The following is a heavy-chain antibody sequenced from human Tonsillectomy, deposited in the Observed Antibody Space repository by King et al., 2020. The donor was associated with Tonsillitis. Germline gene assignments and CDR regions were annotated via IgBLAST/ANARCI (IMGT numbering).Heavy chain of an antibody. Sequence: VQLVESGGGLVQPGGSLRLSCAASGFTFSNYWMSWVRQAPGKGLQWVANIKQDGNEKSYVYSVKGRFTISRDNAKNSLYLQMNSLRAEDTAVDYCARDFGGRYYYDSSGFYQRGDFDYWGQGTLVTVSS. CDR2: IKQDGNEK. D-gene: IGHD3-22*01. J-gene: IGHJ4*02. CDR1: GFTFSNYW. CDR3: ARDFGGRYYYDSSGFYQRGDFDY. V-gene: IGHV3-7*04.